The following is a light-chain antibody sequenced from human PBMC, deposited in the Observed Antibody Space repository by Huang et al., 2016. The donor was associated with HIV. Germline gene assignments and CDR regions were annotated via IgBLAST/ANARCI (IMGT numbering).Light chain of an antibody. Sequence: DIQLTQSPFSLSASVGERVTITCRASQSISTYLTVYQQKPGKAPKLLIYATSSLQSGVPSKFSGSGSGTDFTLTISSLQPEDFATYYCQQSYSTPWTFGQGTKVEIK. CDR3: QQSYSTPWT. CDR1: QSISTY. J-gene: IGKJ1*01. CDR2: ATS. V-gene: IGKV1-39*01.